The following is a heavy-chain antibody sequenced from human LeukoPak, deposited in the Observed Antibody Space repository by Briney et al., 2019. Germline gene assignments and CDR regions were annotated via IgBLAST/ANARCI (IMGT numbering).Heavy chain of an antibody. V-gene: IGHV1-46*01. Sequence: ASVKVPCKTSGYTFTSYYIHWVRQAPGQGLEWMGIIYPGGGSTNYAQKFQGRLTMTRDISTSTVYMELSSLRSEDTAFYYCARDNDFDYWGQGTLVTVSS. J-gene: IGHJ4*02. CDR2: IYPGGGST. CDR3: ARDNDFDY. D-gene: IGHD2-8*01. CDR1: GYTFTSYY.